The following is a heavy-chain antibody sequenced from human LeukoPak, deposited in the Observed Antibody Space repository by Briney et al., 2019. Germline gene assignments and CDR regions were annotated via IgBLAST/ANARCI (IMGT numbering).Heavy chain of an antibody. J-gene: IGHJ4*02. V-gene: IGHV3-66*01. CDR3: ASNLWFGELSIFDY. Sequence: GGSLRLSCAASGFTVSSNYMSWVRQAPGKGLEWASVIYSGGSTYYADSVKGRFTISRDNSKNTLYLQMNSLRAEDTAVYYCASNLWFGELSIFDYWGQGTLVTVSS. CDR2: IYSGGST. CDR1: GFTVSSNY. D-gene: IGHD3-10*01.